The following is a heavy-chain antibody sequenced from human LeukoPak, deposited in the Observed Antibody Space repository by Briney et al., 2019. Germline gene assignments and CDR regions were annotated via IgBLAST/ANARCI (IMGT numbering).Heavy chain of an antibody. V-gene: IGHV4-34*01. CDR2: INHSGST. D-gene: IGHD3-10*01. CDR1: GGSFSGYY. J-gene: IGHJ5*02. Sequence: PSETLSLTCAVYGGSFSGYYWSWIRQPPGKGLEWIGEINHSGSTNYNPSLKSRVTISVDTSKNQFSLKLSSVTAADTAVYYCARARDNMVRGNWFDPWGQGTLVTVSS. CDR3: ARARDNMVRGNWFDP.